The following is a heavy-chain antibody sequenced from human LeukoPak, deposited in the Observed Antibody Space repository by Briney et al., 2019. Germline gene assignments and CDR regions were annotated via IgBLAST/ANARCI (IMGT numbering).Heavy chain of an antibody. J-gene: IGHJ3*02. CDR2: IYPGDSGT. CDR1: GYIFTNDW. CDR3: ARQVLARDAFDI. Sequence: GESLKISCKGSGYIFTNDWIGWVRQMPGKGLEWMGIIYPGDSGTRYSPSFQGQVTISADKSITTAYLQWNSLKASDTAMYYCARQVLARDAFDIWGQGTMVTVSS. V-gene: IGHV5-51*01.